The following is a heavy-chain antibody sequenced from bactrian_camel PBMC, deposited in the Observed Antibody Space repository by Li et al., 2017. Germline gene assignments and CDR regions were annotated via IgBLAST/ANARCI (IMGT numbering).Heavy chain of an antibody. D-gene: IGHD8*01. V-gene: IGHV3S5*01. Sequence: QVQLVESGGGLVQPGGSLRLSCEAFGLTRSTYYMGWVRQAPGKGLEWVSSIYIDGGGTYYADSVKGRFTISRDVAKNTVHLQLNNLRPEDTAMYYCAKEGEREPGYNEYGAEFDYWGQGTQVTVS. CDR3: AKEGEREPGYNEYGAEFDY. CDR2: IYIDGGGT. CDR1: GLTRSTYY. J-gene: IGHJ4*01.